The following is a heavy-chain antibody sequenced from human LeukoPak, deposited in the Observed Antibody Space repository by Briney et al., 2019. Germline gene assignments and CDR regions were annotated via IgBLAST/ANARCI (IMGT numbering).Heavy chain of an antibody. J-gene: IGHJ4*02. D-gene: IGHD3-16*02. CDR3: ASDIYDYVWGSYRYTGDY. Sequence: GGSLRLSCAASGFTFSSYSMNWVRQAPGKGLEWVSSISSSSSYIYYADSVKGRFTISRDNAKNSLYLQMNSLRAEDTAVYYCASDIYDYVWGSYRYTGDYWGQGTLVTVSS. CDR2: ISSSSSYI. V-gene: IGHV3-21*01. CDR1: GFTFSSYS.